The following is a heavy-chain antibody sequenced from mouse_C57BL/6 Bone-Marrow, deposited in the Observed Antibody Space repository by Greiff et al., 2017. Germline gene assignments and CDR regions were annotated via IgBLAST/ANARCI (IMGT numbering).Heavy chain of an antibody. V-gene: IGHV14-4*01. CDR2: IDTENGDT. Sequence: VQLQQSGAELVRPGASVKLSCTASGFNIKDDYMHWVKQRPEQGLEWIGWIDTENGDTAYASKFQGKATITADTSSHTAYLQLSSLTSEDTAVYYCTTWYGSSYGGQGTLVTVSA. D-gene: IGHD1-1*01. CDR3: TTWYGSSY. CDR1: GFNIKDDY. J-gene: IGHJ3*01.